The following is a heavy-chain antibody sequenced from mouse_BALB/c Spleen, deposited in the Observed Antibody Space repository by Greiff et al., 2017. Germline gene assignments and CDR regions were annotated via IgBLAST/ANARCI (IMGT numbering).Heavy chain of an antibody. Sequence: QVQLQQPGAELVKPGASVKLSCKASGYTFTGYWMHWVKQRPGQGLEWIGEINPSNGRTNYDEKFKGKATLTVDKSSSTAYMQLSSLTSEDSAVFYCARSYYEYDGEAWFAYWGQGTLVTVSA. D-gene: IGHD2-4*01. CDR2: INPSNGRT. CDR1: GYTFTGYW. V-gene: IGHV1S81*02. J-gene: IGHJ3*01. CDR3: ARSYYEYDGEAWFAY.